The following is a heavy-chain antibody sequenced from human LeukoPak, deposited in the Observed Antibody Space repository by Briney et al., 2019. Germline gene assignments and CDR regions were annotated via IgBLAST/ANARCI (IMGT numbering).Heavy chain of an antibody. D-gene: IGHD3-10*01. Sequence: SQTLSLTCTVSGGSISSGGYYWSWIRQHPGKGLEWIGYIYYSGRTYYNPSLKSRVTISVDTSKNQFSLKLSSVAAADTAVYYCARYYYGLRSFLENGWFDPWGQGTLVTVSS. J-gene: IGHJ5*02. V-gene: IGHV4-31*03. CDR3: ARYYYGLRSFLENGWFDP. CDR1: GGSISSGGYY. CDR2: IYYSGRT.